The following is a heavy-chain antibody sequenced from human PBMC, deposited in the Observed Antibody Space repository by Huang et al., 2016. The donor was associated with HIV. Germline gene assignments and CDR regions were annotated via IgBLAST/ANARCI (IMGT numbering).Heavy chain of an antibody. CDR1: GFSFSSCN. V-gene: IGHV3-48*01. J-gene: IGHJ4*02. CDR3: ARGYSSSWLYN. Sequence: EEQLVESGGGLVQPGGSLRLSCAASGFSFSSCNMNWFRQAPGKGLEWLEYMSETGSVITYADSVKGRFTVSRDNAKNSLYLQMDSLRAEDTAVYYCARGYSSSWLYNWGQGTLVTVSS. D-gene: IGHD6-13*01. CDR2: MSETGSVI.